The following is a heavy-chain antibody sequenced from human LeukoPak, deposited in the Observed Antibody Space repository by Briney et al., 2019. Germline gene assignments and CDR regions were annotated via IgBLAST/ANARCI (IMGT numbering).Heavy chain of an antibody. Sequence: GGSLRLSCAASGFTFSSYAMSWVRQAPGKGLEWVSAISGSGGSTYYADSVKGRFTISRDNSKNTLYLQMNSLRAEDTAVYYCAKVGDTVVVPETHYMDVWGKGTTVTVSS. CDR2: ISGSGGST. CDR1: GFTFSSYA. J-gene: IGHJ6*03. D-gene: IGHD2-2*01. CDR3: AKVGDTVVVPETHYMDV. V-gene: IGHV3-23*01.